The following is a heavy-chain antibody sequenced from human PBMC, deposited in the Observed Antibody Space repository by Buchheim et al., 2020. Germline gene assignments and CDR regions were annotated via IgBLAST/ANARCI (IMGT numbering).Heavy chain of an antibody. CDR2: IKQDGSEK. J-gene: IGHJ6*02. CDR3: ARDLGVVPAANYYYGMDV. CDR1: GFTFSSYW. D-gene: IGHD2-2*01. Sequence: EVQLVESGGGLVQPGGSLRLSCAASGFTFSSYWMSWVRQAPGKGLEWVANIKQDGSEKYYVDSVKGRFTISRDNVKNSLYLQMNSLRAEDTAVYYCARDLGVVPAANYYYGMDVWGQGTT. V-gene: IGHV3-7*01.